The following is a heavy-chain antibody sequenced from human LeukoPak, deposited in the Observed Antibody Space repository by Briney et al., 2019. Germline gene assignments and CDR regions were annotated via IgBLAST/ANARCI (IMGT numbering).Heavy chain of an antibody. Sequence: GGSLRLSCAASGFTFSDYYMSWVRQAPGKGLEWVSYISLSGSTVYYADSAKGRFTISRDNAKNSLYLQVNSLRAEDTAVYYCARDFTHTAVVIYFYGLDVWGQGTTVNVSS. V-gene: IGHV3-11*01. D-gene: IGHD5-18*01. CDR2: ISLSGSTV. CDR1: GFTFSDYY. J-gene: IGHJ6*02. CDR3: ARDFTHTAVVIYFYGLDV.